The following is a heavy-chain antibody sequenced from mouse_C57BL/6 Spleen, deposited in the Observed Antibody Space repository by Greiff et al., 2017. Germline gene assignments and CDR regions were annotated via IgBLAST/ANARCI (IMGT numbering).Heavy chain of an antibody. CDR2: IDPSDSYT. CDR3: ARGGDGYSY. CDR1: GYTFTSYW. D-gene: IGHD2-3*01. Sequence: QVQLQQSGAELVMPGASVKLSCKASGYTFTSYWMHWVKQRPGQGLEWIGEIDPSDSYTNYNQKFKGKSTLTVDKSSSTAYMQLSSLTSEDSAVYYCARGGDGYSYWGQGTTLTVSS. V-gene: IGHV1-69*01. J-gene: IGHJ2*01.